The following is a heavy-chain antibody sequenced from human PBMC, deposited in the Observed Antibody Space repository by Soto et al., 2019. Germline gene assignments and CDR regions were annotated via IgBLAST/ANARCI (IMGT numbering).Heavy chain of an antibody. V-gene: IGHV1-69*13. CDR2: IIPIFGTA. Sequence: SVKVSCKASGGTFSSYAISWVRQAPGQGLEWMGGIIPIFGTANYAQKFQGRVTITADESTSTAYMELSSLRSEDTAVYYCARLRPIYYDSSGYSPHTQYYFDYWGQGTLVTVSS. J-gene: IGHJ4*02. D-gene: IGHD3-22*01. CDR1: GGTFSSYA. CDR3: ARLRPIYYDSSGYSPHTQYYFDY.